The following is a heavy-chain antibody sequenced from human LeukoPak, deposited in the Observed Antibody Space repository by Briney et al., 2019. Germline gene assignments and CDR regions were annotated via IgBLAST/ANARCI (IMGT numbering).Heavy chain of an antibody. V-gene: IGHV4-38-2*01. D-gene: IGHD3-3*01. CDR1: GYSISSGYY. CDR2: IYHSGGT. Sequence: SETLSLTCAVSGYSISSGYYWGWIRQPPGKGLEWIGGIYHSGGTYYNPSLKSRVTISVDTSKNQFSLKLSSVTAADTAVYYCAVLFTIFGVVSSDAFDIWGQGTMVTVSS. CDR3: AVLFTIFGVVSSDAFDI. J-gene: IGHJ3*02.